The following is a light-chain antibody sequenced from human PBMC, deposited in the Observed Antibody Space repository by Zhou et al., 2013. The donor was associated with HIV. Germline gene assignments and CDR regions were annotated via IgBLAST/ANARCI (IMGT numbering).Light chain of an antibody. CDR3: QHYFTTPYT. V-gene: IGKV1-NL1*01. CDR1: QGISNS. CDR2: AAS. Sequence: DIQMTQSPSSLSASVGDRVTITCRASQGISNSLAWYQQKPGKAPKLLLYAASRLESGVPSRFSGSGSGADYTLTISSLQPEDFATYSCQHYFTTPYTFGQGTKLEIK. J-gene: IGKJ2*01.